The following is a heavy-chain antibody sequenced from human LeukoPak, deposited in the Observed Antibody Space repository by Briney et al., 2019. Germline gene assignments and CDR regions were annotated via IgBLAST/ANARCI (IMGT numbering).Heavy chain of an antibody. CDR3: TKLARAPRDFDY. V-gene: IGHV3-72*01. J-gene: IGHJ4*01. CDR1: GFTFSDHY. D-gene: IGHD3-10*01. CDR2: SRDKGNSYTT. Sequence: GGSLRLSCAASGFTFSDHYIDWVRQAPGKGLEWVGRSRDKGNSYTTAYAASVRGRFTISRDVSKNSLYLQMNSLKIEDTAVYYCTKLARAPRDFDYWGQGTLVTVSS.